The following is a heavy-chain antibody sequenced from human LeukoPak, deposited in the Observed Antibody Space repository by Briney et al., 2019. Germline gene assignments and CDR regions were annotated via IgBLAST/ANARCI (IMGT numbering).Heavy chain of an antibody. CDR2: IHRDGRT. D-gene: IGHD3-9*01. Sequence: PSGTLSLTCAVSGVSISSSEWWIWVRQPPGQGLEWIGEIHRDGRTRYNPSLKSRVTMSMDYSKNQFSLSVTSVTAADTAIYYCGKTDIYFNPIDYWGPGSLFTVSS. CDR1: GVSISSSEW. J-gene: IGHJ4*02. CDR3: GKTDIYFNPIDY. V-gene: IGHV4-4*02.